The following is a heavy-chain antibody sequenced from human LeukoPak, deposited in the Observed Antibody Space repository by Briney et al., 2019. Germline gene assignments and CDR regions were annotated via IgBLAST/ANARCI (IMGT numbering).Heavy chain of an antibody. V-gene: IGHV1-8*03. D-gene: IGHD3-3*01. CDR3: ARGGSSGEWFSHLDY. CDR1: GYTFTSYD. CDR2: MNPNSGNT. J-gene: IGHJ4*02. Sequence: GASVKVSCKASGYTFTSYDINWVRQATGQGLEWMGWMNPNSGNTGYAQKFQGRVTITRNTSISTAYMELSSLRSDDTAVYYCARGGSSGEWFSHLDYWGQGTLVTVSS.